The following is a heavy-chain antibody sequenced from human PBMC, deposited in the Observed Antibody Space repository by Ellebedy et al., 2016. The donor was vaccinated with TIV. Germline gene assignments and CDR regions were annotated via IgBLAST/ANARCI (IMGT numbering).Heavy chain of an antibody. CDR3: AREVQLERPSTNDYYYYYGMDV. J-gene: IGHJ6*02. CDR1: GFTVSSNY. V-gene: IGHV3-21*01. Sequence: GGSLRLSCAASGFTVSSNYMSWVRQAPGKGLEWVSSISSSSSYIYYADSVKGRFTISRDNAKNSLYLQMNSLRAEDTAVYYCAREVQLERPSTNDYYYYYGMDVWGQGTTVTVSS. D-gene: IGHD1-1*01. CDR2: ISSSSSYI.